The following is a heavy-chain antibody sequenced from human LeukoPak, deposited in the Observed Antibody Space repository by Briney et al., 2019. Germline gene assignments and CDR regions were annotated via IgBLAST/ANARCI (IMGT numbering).Heavy chain of an antibody. J-gene: IGHJ5*02. CDR1: GYSFTSYW. V-gene: IGHV5-51*01. Sequence: GESLKISCKGSGYSFTSYWIGWVRQMPGKGLEWMGIIYPGDSDTRYSPSFQGQVTISADKSISTAYLQWGSLKASDTAMYYCARAKRGQMAWFDPWGQGTLVTVSS. CDR2: IYPGDSDT. D-gene: IGHD5-24*01. CDR3: ARAKRGQMAWFDP.